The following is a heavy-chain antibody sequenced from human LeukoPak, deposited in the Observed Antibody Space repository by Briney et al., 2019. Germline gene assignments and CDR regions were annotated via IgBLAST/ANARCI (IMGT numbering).Heavy chain of an antibody. CDR3: ARVSSIRVVGYCSGGSCYRGGDFDY. CDR2: MKQDGREK. D-gene: IGHD2-15*01. CDR1: GFTFTNYW. Sequence: GGSLRLSCVASGFTFTNYWMTWVRQAPGKGLEWVANMKQDGREKYYVDSVKGRFTISRDNAKNSVFLQMNSLRDEDTAVYYCARVSSIRVVGYCSGGSCYRGGDFDYWGQGTLVTVSS. J-gene: IGHJ4*02. V-gene: IGHV3-7*01.